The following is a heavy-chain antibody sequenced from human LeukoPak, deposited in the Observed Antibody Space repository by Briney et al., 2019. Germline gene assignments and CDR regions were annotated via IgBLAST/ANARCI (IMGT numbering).Heavy chain of an antibody. J-gene: IGHJ4*02. D-gene: IGHD4-23*01. CDR1: GGSMSGHC. V-gene: IGHV4-59*11. Sequence: SETLSLTCLVSGGSMSGHCWSWLRQSPGKGLEWIGYIHDTESTRYKSSLETRLTISVDTSKNQISLRLLSVTAADTGVYYCARMHVLTHFDSWGQGTLVTVSS. CDR2: IHDTEST. CDR3: ARMHVLTHFDS.